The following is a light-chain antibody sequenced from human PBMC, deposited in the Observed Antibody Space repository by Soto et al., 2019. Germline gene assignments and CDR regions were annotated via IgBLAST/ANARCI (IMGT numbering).Light chain of an antibody. CDR2: GAS. CDR1: QSVSSN. CDR3: QQYDNWPIT. Sequence: ELVMTQSPATLSVSPGERATLSCRSSQSVSSNLAWYQQKPGQAPRLLIYGASTRATVIPARFSGSGSGTEFTLTISILQSEDFAVFYCQQYDNWPITFGQGTRLEIK. V-gene: IGKV3-15*01. J-gene: IGKJ5*01.